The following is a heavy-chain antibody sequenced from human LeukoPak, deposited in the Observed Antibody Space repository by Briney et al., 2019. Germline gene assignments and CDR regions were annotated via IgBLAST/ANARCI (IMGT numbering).Heavy chain of an antibody. CDR3: ARVVRAEQLVRRIRAFDI. CDR1: GGSISSGGYY. Sequence: SETLSLTCTVSGGSISSGGYYWSWIRQHPGKGLEWIGYIYYSGSTYYNPSLKSRVTISVDTSKNQFSLKLSSVTAADTAMYYCARVVRAEQLVRRIRAFDIWGQGTMVTVSS. CDR2: IYYSGST. J-gene: IGHJ3*02. V-gene: IGHV4-31*03. D-gene: IGHD6-6*01.